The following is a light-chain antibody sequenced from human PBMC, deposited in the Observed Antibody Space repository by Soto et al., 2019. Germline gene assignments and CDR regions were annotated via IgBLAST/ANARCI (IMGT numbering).Light chain of an antibody. Sequence: DIQLTQSPSFLSASVGDRVTITCRASQGISSYLAWYQQKPGKAPKLLIYAASPLQSGVPSRFSVSGSGTEFTLTISSLQPEDFATYYCPQLNSYPALGPGTKVDI. J-gene: IGKJ3*01. V-gene: IGKV1-9*01. CDR3: PQLNSYPA. CDR1: QGISSY. CDR2: AAS.